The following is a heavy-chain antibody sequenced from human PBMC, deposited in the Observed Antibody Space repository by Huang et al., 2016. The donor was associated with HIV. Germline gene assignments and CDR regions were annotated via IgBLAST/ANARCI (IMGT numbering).Heavy chain of an antibody. CDR1: GYTFISYG. CDR3: ARDLGTTVVPDGMDV. D-gene: IGHD4-17*01. V-gene: IGHV1-18*04. J-gene: IGHJ6*02. CDR2: ISASKGYT. Sequence: QVQLVQSGAEVKKPGASVKVSCKASGYTFISYGFSWVRQAPGQGLEWMGWISASKGYTNDAQKFQGRVTMTTDTSTSTAYMELRSLRSDDTAVYYCARDLGTTVVPDGMDVWGQGTTVTVSS.